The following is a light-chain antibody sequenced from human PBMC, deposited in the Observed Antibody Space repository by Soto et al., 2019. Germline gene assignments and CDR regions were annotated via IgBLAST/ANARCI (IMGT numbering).Light chain of an antibody. CDR3: QQSNNWPPWT. CDR1: HIVSSN. J-gene: IGKJ1*01. CDR2: AAS. Sequence: EIVMTQSPATLSLSPGERATLSCRASHIVSSNLAWYHQKPGQAPRLLIYAASPRATGIPARFRGSGPGTEFPLTISSLQSEDFAVYYCQQSNNWPPWTFGQGTKVDIK. V-gene: IGKV3D-15*01.